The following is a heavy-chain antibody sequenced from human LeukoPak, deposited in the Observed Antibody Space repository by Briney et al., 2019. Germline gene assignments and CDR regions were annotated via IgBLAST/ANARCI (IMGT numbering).Heavy chain of an antibody. CDR3: ARQWGYSGSLDY. CDR2: IIPIFGTA. Sequence: ASVKVSCTASGGTFSSYAISWVRQAPGQGLEWMGGIIPIFGTANSAQKFQGRVTITADESTSTAYMELSSLRSEDTAVYYCARQWGYSGSLDYWGQGTLVTVSS. V-gene: IGHV1-69*13. CDR1: GGTFSSYA. J-gene: IGHJ4*02. D-gene: IGHD1-26*01.